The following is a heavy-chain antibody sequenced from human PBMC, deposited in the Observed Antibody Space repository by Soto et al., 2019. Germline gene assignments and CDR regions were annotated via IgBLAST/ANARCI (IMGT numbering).Heavy chain of an antibody. CDR2: IYYSGYT. V-gene: IGHV4-30-4*01. Sequence: QVQPQESGPGLVKPSQNLSLTCTVSGDSFSSGDYKWSWIRQPPGKGLEWIGYIYYSGYTYNNPSLKSRLTMSVDTSKNQFSLKLRSVTAADTAVYYCARSGDYVAFDYWGQGTLVTVSS. J-gene: IGHJ4*02. CDR3: ARSGDYVAFDY. D-gene: IGHD4-17*01. CDR1: GDSFSSGDYK.